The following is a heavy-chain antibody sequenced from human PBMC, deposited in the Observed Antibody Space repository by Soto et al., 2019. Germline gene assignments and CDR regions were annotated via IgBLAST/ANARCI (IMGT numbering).Heavy chain of an antibody. CDR1: SYW. D-gene: IGHD6-6*01. V-gene: IGHV5-10-1*01. CDR3: HTSLSSSQYYYYGMDV. J-gene: IGHJ6*02. Sequence: SYWISWVRQMPGKGLEWMGRIDPSDSYTNYSPSFQGHVTISADKSISTAYLQWSSLKASDTAMYYCHTSLSSSQYYYYGMDVWGQGTTVTVSS. CDR2: IDPSDSYT.